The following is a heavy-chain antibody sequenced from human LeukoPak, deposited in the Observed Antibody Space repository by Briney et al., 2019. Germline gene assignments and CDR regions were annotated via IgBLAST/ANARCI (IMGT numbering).Heavy chain of an antibody. D-gene: IGHD1-7*01. CDR2: MNPNSGNT. J-gene: IGHJ5*02. CDR1: GYTFTSYD. Sequence: ASVKVSCKASGYTFTSYDINWVRQATGQGLEWMGWMNPNSGNTGYAQKFRGRVTMTRNTSISTAYMELSSLRSEDTAVYYCARWLPNWNYGNWFDPWGQGTLVTVSS. CDR3: ARWLPNWNYGNWFDP. V-gene: IGHV1-8*01.